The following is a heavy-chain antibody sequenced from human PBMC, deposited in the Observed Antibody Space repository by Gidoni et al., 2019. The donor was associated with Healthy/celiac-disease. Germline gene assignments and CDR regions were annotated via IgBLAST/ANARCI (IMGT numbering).Heavy chain of an antibody. CDR1: GGSISSSNW. CDR3: ARTEVSGSWYVGYYGMDV. V-gene: IGHV4-4*02. J-gene: IGHJ6*02. D-gene: IGHD6-13*01. CDR2: IYHSGST. Sequence: QVQLQESGPGLVKPSGTLYLTCAVSGGSISSSNWWSWVRQPPGKGLEWIGKIYHSGSTNYNPSLKSRVTISVDKSKNQFSLKLSSVTAADTAVYYCARTEVSGSWYVGYYGMDVWGQGTTVTVSS.